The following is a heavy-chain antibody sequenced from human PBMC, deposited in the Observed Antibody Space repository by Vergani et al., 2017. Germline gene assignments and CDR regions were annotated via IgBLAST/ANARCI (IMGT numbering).Heavy chain of an antibody. CDR2: ISYDGSNK. CDR1: GFTFSSYG. Sequence: QVQLVESGGGVVQPGRSLRLSCAASGFTFSSYGMHWVRQAPGKGLEWVAVISYDGSNKYYADSVKGRFTISRDNSKNTLYLQMNSLRAEDTAVYYCARGGYCSGGSCYSNWFDPWGQGTLVTVSS. D-gene: IGHD2-15*01. CDR3: ARGGYCSGGSCYSNWFDP. J-gene: IGHJ5*02. V-gene: IGHV3-30*03.